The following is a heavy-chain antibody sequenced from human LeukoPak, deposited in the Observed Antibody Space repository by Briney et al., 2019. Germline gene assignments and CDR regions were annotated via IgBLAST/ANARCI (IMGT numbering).Heavy chain of an antibody. Sequence: PSETLSLTCNVSPYSIRNGYYWGWVWQSPGKELKWIGSIYYTELTYYNPSLKSRVTISIDTSKNQFSLELTSVTATDTAVYYCARESALGVERVGGYFDYWGQGALVTVFS. V-gene: IGHV4-38-2*02. J-gene: IGHJ4*02. CDR1: PYSIRNGYY. D-gene: IGHD1-26*01. CDR2: IYYTELT. CDR3: ARESALGVERVGGYFDY.